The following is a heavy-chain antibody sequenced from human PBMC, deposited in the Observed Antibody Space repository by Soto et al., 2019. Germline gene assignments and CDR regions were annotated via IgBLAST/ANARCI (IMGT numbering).Heavy chain of an antibody. J-gene: IGHJ4*02. D-gene: IGHD3-16*01. CDR1: GFTFSSYA. CDR3: AKDWGNADLPLQGFDY. Sequence: GGSLRLSCAASGFTFSSYAMSWVRQAPGKGLEWVSAISGSGGSTYYADSVKGRFTISRDNSKNTLYLQMNSLRAEDTAVYYCAKDWGNADLPLQGFDYWGQGTLVTVSS. CDR2: ISGSGGST. V-gene: IGHV3-23*01.